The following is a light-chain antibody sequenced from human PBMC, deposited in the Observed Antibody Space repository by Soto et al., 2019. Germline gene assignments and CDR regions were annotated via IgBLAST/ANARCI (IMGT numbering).Light chain of an antibody. CDR2: DAS. J-gene: IGKJ3*01. CDR3: QQRRNWPPAFA. V-gene: IGKV3-11*01. CDR1: QSVGGY. Sequence: VLTQSPSTLSVSPGERATLSCRATQSVGGYLAWYQQKPGQPPRLLIYDASSRATGIPARFSGSGSGTDFNLTLTILGPEDFAVYFCQQRRNWPPAFAFGAGTRVDMK.